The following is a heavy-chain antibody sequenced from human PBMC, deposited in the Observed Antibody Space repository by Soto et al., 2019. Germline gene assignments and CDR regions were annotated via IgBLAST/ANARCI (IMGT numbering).Heavy chain of an antibody. CDR3: ARVASVISLDS. V-gene: IGHV3-21*01. J-gene: IGHJ4*02. Sequence: PGGSLRLSCAASGFTFSRFALTWVRQAPGKGLEWVSSISAESTDIYYADSVKGRFTISRDNAENSLYLHMNTLRADDTAVYYCARVASVISLDSWGQGTRVTVSS. CDR2: ISAESTDI. D-gene: IGHD2-21*01. CDR1: GFTFSRFA.